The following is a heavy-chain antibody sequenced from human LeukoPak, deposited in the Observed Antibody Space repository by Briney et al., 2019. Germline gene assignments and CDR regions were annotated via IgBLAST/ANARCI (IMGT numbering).Heavy chain of an antibody. V-gene: IGHV3-7*01. CDR2: IKQDGSEK. CDR3: ARDIFDY. J-gene: IGHJ4*02. Sequence: GGSLRLSCAASGFTLSSYWMSSVRQAPGKGLEWVANIKQDGSEKHYVDSVKGRFTISRDNAKNSLYLQMTSLRAEDTAVYYCARDIFDYWGQGTLVTVSS. CDR1: GFTLSSYW.